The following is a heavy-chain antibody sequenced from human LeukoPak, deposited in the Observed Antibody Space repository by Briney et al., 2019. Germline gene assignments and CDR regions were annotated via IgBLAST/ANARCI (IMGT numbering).Heavy chain of an antibody. Sequence: SVKVSCKASGGTFSSYAISWVRQAPGQGLEWMGGIIPIFGTANYAQKFQGRVMITADESTSTAYMELSSLRSEDTAVYYCARDLGVYGDYILDYWGQGTLVTVSS. CDR1: GGTFSSYA. J-gene: IGHJ4*02. CDR3: ARDLGVYGDYILDY. CDR2: IIPIFGTA. D-gene: IGHD4-17*01. V-gene: IGHV1-69*13.